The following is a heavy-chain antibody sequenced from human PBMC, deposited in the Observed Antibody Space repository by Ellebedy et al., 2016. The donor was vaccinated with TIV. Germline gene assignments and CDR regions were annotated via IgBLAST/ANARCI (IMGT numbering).Heavy chain of an antibody. Sequence: GGSLRLXXAASGFTFSSYAMHWVRQAPGKGLEWVAVISYDGSNKYYADSVKGRFTISRDNSKNTLYLQMNSLRAEDTAVYYCASPLDVDTAMVIYRWGQGTLVTVSS. CDR1: GFTFSSYA. D-gene: IGHD5-18*01. CDR2: ISYDGSNK. CDR3: ASPLDVDTAMVIYR. V-gene: IGHV3-30-3*01. J-gene: IGHJ4*02.